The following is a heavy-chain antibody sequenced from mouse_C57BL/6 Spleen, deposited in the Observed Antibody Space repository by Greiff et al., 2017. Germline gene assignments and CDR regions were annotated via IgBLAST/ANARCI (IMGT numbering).Heavy chain of an antibody. CDR2: IHPNSGST. V-gene: IGHV1-64*01. CDR3: APYDGYYGFAY. CDR1: GYTFTSYW. D-gene: IGHD2-3*01. Sequence: QVQLQQPGAELVKPGASVKLSCKASGYTFTSYWMHWVKQRPGQGLEWIGMIHPNSGSTNYNEKFKSKATLTVDKSSSTASVQLSSLTSEYSAVXYCAPYDGYYGFAYWGHGTLVTVSA. J-gene: IGHJ3*01.